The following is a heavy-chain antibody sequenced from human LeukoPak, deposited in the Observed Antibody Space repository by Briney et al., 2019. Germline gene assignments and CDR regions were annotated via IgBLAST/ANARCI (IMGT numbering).Heavy chain of an antibody. D-gene: IGHD4-23*01. Sequence: PGGSLRLSCAASGFTFSSYGIHWVRQAPGKGLEWVALIWYDGSKKYYGDSVKGRFTISRDNSKNTLYLQMNSLRAEDTAVYYCSSGGMTTVVTLDYWGQGTLVTVSS. CDR2: IWYDGSKK. V-gene: IGHV3-30*02. CDR3: SSGGMTTVVTLDY. CDR1: GFTFSSYG. J-gene: IGHJ4*02.